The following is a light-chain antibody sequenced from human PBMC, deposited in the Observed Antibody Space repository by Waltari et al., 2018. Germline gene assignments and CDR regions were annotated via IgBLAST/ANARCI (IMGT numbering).Light chain of an antibody. CDR3: NSYAGSSSWV. CDR1: SSDVGFYNY. CDR2: DVS. V-gene: IGLV2-14*03. Sequence: QSALTQPASVSGSPGQSITFSCPGTSSDVGFYNYFSWYQHHPGKAPKLIIYDVSERPSGVSDRFSGSKSGNTASLTISGLQAEDESDYYCNSYAGSSSWVFGGGTKLTVL. J-gene: IGLJ3*02.